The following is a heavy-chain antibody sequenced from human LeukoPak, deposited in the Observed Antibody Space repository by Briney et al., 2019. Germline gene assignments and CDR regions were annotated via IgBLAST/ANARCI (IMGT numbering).Heavy chain of an antibody. J-gene: IGHJ6*02. CDR2: ISSSSSYI. V-gene: IGHV3-21*01. Sequence: GGPLRLSCAASGFTFSNAWMNWVRQAPGKGLEWVSSISSSSSYIYYADSVKGRFTISRDNAKNSLYLQMNSLRAEDTAVYYCARVGPEALIAYGMDVWGQGTTVTVSS. D-gene: IGHD2-21*01. CDR1: GFTFSNAW. CDR3: ARVGPEALIAYGMDV.